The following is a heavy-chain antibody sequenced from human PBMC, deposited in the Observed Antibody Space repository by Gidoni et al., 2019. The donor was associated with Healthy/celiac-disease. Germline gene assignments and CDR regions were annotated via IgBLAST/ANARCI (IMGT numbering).Heavy chain of an antibody. J-gene: IGHJ4*02. CDR3: ARDPLYYYDSSGYAFFDY. D-gene: IGHD3-22*01. Sequence: QVQLVESGGGVVQSGRSLRLSCAASGFTFSSYGMHWVRQAPGKGLGWVAVIWYDGSNKYYADSVKGRFTIPRDNSKNTLYLQMNSLRAEDTAVYYCARDPLYYYDSSGYAFFDYWGQGTLVTVSS. CDR1: GFTFSSYG. V-gene: IGHV3-33*01. CDR2: IWYDGSNK.